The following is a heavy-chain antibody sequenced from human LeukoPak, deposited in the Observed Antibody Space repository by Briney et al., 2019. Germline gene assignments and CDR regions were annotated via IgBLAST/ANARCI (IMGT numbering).Heavy chain of an antibody. Sequence: GGPLSLSCAPSGFTLCNARMSGVPGAPGRGLEWVGRIKSKTDGGTKDYAAPVKGRFTISRDDSKNTLYLQMNSLKTEDTDVYYCVLELPNFDYWGQGTLVTVSS. J-gene: IGHJ4*02. V-gene: IGHV3-15*01. D-gene: IGHD1-26*01. CDR1: GFTLCNAR. CDR2: IKSKTDGGTK. CDR3: VLELPNFDY.